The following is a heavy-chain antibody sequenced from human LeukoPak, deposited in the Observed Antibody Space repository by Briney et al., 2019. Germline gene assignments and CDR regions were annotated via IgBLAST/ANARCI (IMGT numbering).Heavy chain of an antibody. Sequence: GGSLRPSCAASGFTFSSCWMSWVRQAPGKRLEWVANIKQDGSEKYYVDSVKGRFTISRDNAKNSLYLQMNSLRAEDTAIYYCARGSIAAAGTGDYWGQGTLVTVSS. J-gene: IGHJ4*02. V-gene: IGHV3-7*04. CDR2: IKQDGSEK. D-gene: IGHD6-13*01. CDR1: GFTFSSCW. CDR3: ARGSIAAAGTGDY.